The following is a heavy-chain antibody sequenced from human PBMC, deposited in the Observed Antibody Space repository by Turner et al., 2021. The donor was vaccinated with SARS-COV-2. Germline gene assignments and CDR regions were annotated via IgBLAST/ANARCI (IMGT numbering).Heavy chain of an antibody. CDR1: GFTFSSYV. CDR3: AKDIRTTPIAVAGRGAFDI. V-gene: IGHV3-30*18. D-gene: IGHD6-19*01. Sequence: QVQLVESGGGVVQPGRSMRLSCAASGFTFSSYVMHWVRQAPGKGLEWVAVISYDGSNKYYADSVKGRFTISRDNSKNTLYLQMNSLRAEDTAVYYCAKDIRTTPIAVAGRGAFDIWGQGTMVTVSS. CDR2: ISYDGSNK. J-gene: IGHJ3*02.